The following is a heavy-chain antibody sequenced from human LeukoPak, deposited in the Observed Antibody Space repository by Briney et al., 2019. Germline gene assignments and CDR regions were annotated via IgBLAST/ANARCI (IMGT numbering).Heavy chain of an antibody. Sequence: ASVKVSCKASGYTFTSYAMHWVRQAPGQRLEWMGWISAGNGNTKYSQKFQGRVTITRDTSASTAYMELSSLRSEDTAVYYCARDELVKEGGMDVWGKGTTVTVSS. D-gene: IGHD3-10*01. V-gene: IGHV1-3*01. J-gene: IGHJ6*04. CDR1: GYTFTSYA. CDR2: ISAGNGNT. CDR3: ARDELVKEGGMDV.